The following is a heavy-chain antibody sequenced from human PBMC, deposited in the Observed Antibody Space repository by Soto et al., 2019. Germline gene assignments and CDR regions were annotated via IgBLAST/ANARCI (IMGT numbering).Heavy chain of an antibody. V-gene: IGHV1-69*12. CDR1: GGTFSSYA. CDR2: IIPIFGTA. J-gene: IGHJ4*02. CDR3: ARAVISCGGVIARDY. Sequence: QVQLVQSGAEVKKPGSSVKVSCKASGGTFSSYAISWVRQAPGQGLEWMGGIIPIFGTANYAQKFRGRVTITADESTSTGYMEVSSLRSEDTAVYYCARAVISCGGVIARDYWCQGTLVTVSS. D-gene: IGHD3-16*02.